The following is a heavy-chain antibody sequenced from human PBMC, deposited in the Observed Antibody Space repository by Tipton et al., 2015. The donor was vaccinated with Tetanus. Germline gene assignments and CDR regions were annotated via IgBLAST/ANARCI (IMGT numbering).Heavy chain of an antibody. CDR1: GGSISSYY. J-gene: IGHJ3*02. D-gene: IGHD6-19*01. Sequence: TLSLTCTVSGGSISSYYWTWIRQPPGRGLEWIGYVHYSGSTNYSPSLRSRVTLSVDTSKNQFSLKLSSVTAADPAVDYCARIGWLQQNKPAFDIWGQGTVVTVSS. CDR3: ARIGWLQQNKPAFDI. V-gene: IGHV4-59*01. CDR2: VHYSGST.